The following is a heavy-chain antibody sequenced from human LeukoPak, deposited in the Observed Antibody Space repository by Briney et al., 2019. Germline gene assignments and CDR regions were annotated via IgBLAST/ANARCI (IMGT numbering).Heavy chain of an antibody. Sequence: PGRSLRLSCAASGFTFDDYAMHWVRQAPGKGLEWASGISWNSGSIGYADSVKGRFTISRDNAKNSLYLQMNSLRAEDMALYYCAKGSAGAVAGTDFQHWGQGTLVTVSS. V-gene: IGHV3-9*03. CDR2: ISWNSGSI. CDR1: GFTFDDYA. D-gene: IGHD6-19*01. CDR3: AKGSAGAVAGTDFQH. J-gene: IGHJ1*01.